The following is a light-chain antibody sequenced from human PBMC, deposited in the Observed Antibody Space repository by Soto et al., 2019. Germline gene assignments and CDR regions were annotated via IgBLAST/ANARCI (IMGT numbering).Light chain of an antibody. CDR2: RDN. V-gene: IGLV1-44*01. CDR3: CSYAGSYTVV. J-gene: IGLJ2*01. Sequence: QSVLTQPPSASGTPGQRVTISCSGSSSNIGSHAVNWYQQLPGTAPKLLINRDNQRASGVPDRFSGSKSGNTASLTISGLQAEDEAVYYCCSYAGSYTVVFGGGTKLTVL. CDR1: SSNIGSHA.